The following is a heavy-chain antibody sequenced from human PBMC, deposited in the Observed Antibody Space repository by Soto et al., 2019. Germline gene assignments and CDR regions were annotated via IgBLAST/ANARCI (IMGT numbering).Heavy chain of an antibody. CDR3: ATFPSMVRGVIITQYFDY. Sequence: GGSLRLSCAASGFTFSSYAMSWVRQAPGKGLEWVSAISGSGGSTYYADSVKGRFTISRDNSKNTLYLQMNSLRAEDTAVYYCATFPSMVRGVIITQYFDYWGQGTLVTVSS. J-gene: IGHJ4*02. CDR1: GFTFSSYA. D-gene: IGHD3-10*01. V-gene: IGHV3-23*01. CDR2: ISGSGGST.